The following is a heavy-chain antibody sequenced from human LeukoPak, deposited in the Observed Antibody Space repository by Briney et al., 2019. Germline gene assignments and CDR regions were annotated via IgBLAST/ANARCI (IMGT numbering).Heavy chain of an antibody. D-gene: IGHD3-22*01. Sequence: PSETLSLTCTVSGASISSYYWSWIRQPPGKGLEWIGDIYYSGSIKYNPSLKGRVTMSVDTSKNQFSLKLSSVTAADTAIYYCASENPSGYYNRPIDYWGQGTLVTVSS. CDR1: GASISSYY. V-gene: IGHV4-59*01. CDR3: ASENPSGYYNRPIDY. CDR2: IYYSGSI. J-gene: IGHJ4*02.